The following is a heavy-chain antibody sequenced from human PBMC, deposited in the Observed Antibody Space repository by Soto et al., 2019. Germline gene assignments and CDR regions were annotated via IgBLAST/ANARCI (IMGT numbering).Heavy chain of an antibody. CDR3: TPDPPPPHIGSSSSLIAVAHSDY. Sequence: GGPLRLSCAASGFTFSNAWMNWVRQAPGKGLEWVGRIKSKTDGGTTDYAAPVKGRFTISRDDSKNTLYLQMNSLKTEDTAVYYVTPDPPPPHIGSSSSLIAVAHSDYWGQGTLVTVSS. CDR2: IKSKTDGGTT. CDR1: GFTFSNAW. V-gene: IGHV3-15*07. J-gene: IGHJ4*02. D-gene: IGHD6-6*01.